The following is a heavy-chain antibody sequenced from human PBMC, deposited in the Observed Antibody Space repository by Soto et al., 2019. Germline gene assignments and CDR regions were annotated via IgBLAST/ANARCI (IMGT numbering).Heavy chain of an antibody. CDR1: GGSIGSTDSY. J-gene: IGHJ1*01. D-gene: IGHD6-25*01. CDR2: IYYTGGT. CDR3: ARGDSGWAEYCQH. V-gene: IGHV4-30-4*08. Sequence: QVQLQESGPGLVEPSQTLSLTCTVSGGSIGSTDSYWSWIRRPPGTGLEWIGYIYYTGGTFYNPPLKSRLTISLETSSNPFSLTLTSVTATDSGIYYCARGDSGWAEYCQHWRQGTLVAVSS.